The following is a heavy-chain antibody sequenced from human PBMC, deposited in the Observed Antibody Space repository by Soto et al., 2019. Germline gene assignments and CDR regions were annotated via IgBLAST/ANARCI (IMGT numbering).Heavy chain of an antibody. CDR1: GGSISSFY. Sequence: KPSETLSLTCTVSGGSISSFYWSWIRQPAGKELEWIGRIYTSGSTNYNPSLKSRVTMSIDTSKNQFSLKLTSVTAADTAVYFCARDSSGYYYLFDYWGQGTLVTSPQ. CDR3: ARDSSGYYYLFDY. CDR2: IYTSGST. V-gene: IGHV4-4*07. J-gene: IGHJ4*02. D-gene: IGHD3-22*01.